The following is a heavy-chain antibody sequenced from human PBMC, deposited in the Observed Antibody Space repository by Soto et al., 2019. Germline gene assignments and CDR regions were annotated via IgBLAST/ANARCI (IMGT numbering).Heavy chain of an antibody. D-gene: IGHD3-10*01. CDR2: INAGNGNT. J-gene: IGHJ6*02. V-gene: IGHV1-3*01. Sequence: ASVKVSCKASGYTFTSYAMHWVRQAPGQRPEWMGWINAGNGNTKYSQKFQGRVTITRDTSASTAYMELSSLRSEDTAVYYCARARSITMVRGVIYSPYYYYGMDVWGQGTTVTVSS. CDR1: GYTFTSYA. CDR3: ARARSITMVRGVIYSPYYYYGMDV.